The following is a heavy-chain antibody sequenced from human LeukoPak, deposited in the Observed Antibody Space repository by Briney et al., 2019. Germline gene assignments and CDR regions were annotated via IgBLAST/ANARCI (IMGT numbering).Heavy chain of an antibody. J-gene: IGHJ6*03. CDR3: ARGASIAAPYYYYMDV. V-gene: IGHV3-64*01. CDR1: GFTFSSYA. D-gene: IGHD6-6*01. CDR2: ISSNGGST. Sequence: GGSLRLSCAASGFTFSSYATHWVRQAPGKGLEYVSAISSNGGSTYYANSVKDRFTISRDNSKNTLYLQMGSLRAEDMAVYYCARGASIAAPYYYYMDVWGKGTTVTVSS.